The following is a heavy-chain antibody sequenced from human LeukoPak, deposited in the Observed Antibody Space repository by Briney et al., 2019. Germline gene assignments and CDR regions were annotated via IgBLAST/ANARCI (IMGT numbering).Heavy chain of an antibody. J-gene: IGHJ3*02. CDR2: TSSSGSII. CDR1: GFTFSSYE. V-gene: IGHV3-48*03. CDR3: ARGAYYYDSSGYYGAFDI. D-gene: IGHD3-22*01. Sequence: GGSLRLSCAASGFTFSSYEMNWVRQAPGKGLEWVSYTSSSGSIIYYADSVKGRFTISRDSAKNSLYLQMNSLRAEDTAVYYCARGAYYYDSSGYYGAFDIWGQGTMVTVSS.